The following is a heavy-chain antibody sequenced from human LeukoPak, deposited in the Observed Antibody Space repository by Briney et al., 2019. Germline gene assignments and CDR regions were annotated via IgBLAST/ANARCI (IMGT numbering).Heavy chain of an antibody. CDR2: INHSGST. CDR3: ARGGTGFCTSTTCLAYYYSGLDV. CDR1: GGSFSGYH. Sequence: SETLSLTCAVYGGSFSGYHWSWIRQTPGRGLGWIGGINHSGSTNYSPSLKSRVTISIDTSRNQFSLNIRSVTAADTAVYFCARGGTGFCTSTTCLAYYYSGLDVWGQGTTVTVS. V-gene: IGHV4-34*01. D-gene: IGHD2-2*01. J-gene: IGHJ6*02.